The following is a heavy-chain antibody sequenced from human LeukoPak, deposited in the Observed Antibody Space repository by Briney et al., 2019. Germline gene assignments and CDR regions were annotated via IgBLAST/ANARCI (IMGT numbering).Heavy chain of an antibody. CDR2: INPSGGST. V-gene: IGHV1-46*01. D-gene: IGHD6-19*01. CDR1: GYTFTSYY. Sequence: RASVKVSCKASGYTFTSYYMHWVRQAPGHGLEWMGIINPSGGSTSYAQKFQGRVTMTRDMSTSTVYMELSSLRSEDTAVYYCASSSSGKGGNFDYWGQGTLVTVSS. CDR3: ASSSSGKGGNFDY. J-gene: IGHJ4*02.